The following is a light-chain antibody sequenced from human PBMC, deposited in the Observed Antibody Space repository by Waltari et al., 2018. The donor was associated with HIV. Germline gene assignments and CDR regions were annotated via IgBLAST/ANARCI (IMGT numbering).Light chain of an antibody. J-gene: IGLJ2*01. Sequence: QSVLPQPPPVSGAPGQRVTISCTGRSSNIGAFYDVHWYQQLPGTAPKLLIYGNSNRPSGVPDRFSGSKSGTSASLAITGLQAEDETDYYCQSYDSSLTGVVFGGGTKLTVV. V-gene: IGLV1-40*01. CDR1: SSNIGAFYD. CDR3: QSYDSSLTGVV. CDR2: GNS.